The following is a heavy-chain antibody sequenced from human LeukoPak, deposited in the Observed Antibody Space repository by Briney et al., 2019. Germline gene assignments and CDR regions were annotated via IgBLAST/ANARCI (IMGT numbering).Heavy chain of an antibody. CDR2: ITPMFGTA. J-gene: IGHJ4*02. Sequence: SVKVSCKASGGTFSSHDISWVRQAPGQGLEWMGGITPMFGTAVYAQKFQGRVTITAVESMSTAYMELSSLRSEDTAIYYCARGWLAETTVVTPYNYWGQGTLVTVS. D-gene: IGHD4-23*01. V-gene: IGHV1-69*13. CDR1: GGTFSSHD. CDR3: ARGWLAETTVVTPYNY.